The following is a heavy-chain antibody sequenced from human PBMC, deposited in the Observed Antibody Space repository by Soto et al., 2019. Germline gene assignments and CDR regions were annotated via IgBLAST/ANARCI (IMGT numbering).Heavy chain of an antibody. CDR1: GYTFTSYY. CDR2: INPSGGST. D-gene: IGHD3-22*01. CDR3: ARGWYYDSSGYPTLDY. V-gene: IGHV1-46*01. J-gene: IGHJ4*02. Sequence: ASVKVSCKASGYTFTSYYMHWVRQAPGQGLEWMGIINPSGGSTSYAQKFQGRVTMTRDTSTSTVYMELSSLRSEDTAVYYCARGWYYDSSGYPTLDYWGQGTLVTVSS.